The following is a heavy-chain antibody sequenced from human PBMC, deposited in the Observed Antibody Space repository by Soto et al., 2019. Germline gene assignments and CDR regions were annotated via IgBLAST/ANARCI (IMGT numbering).Heavy chain of an antibody. CDR2: ISGRGGST. V-gene: IGHV3-23*01. D-gene: IGHD6-19*01. CDR1: GFTFTSSA. CDR3: AKVPGGIAVAGPI. J-gene: IGHJ3*02. Sequence: EVQLLESGGGLVQPGGSLSPPLAASGFTFTSSAMSWVRPAPGKGLEWGSVISGRGGSTYYADSVKARFTISRDNPKNALYLQMNSLRAEDTAVYYCAKVPGGIAVAGPIWGQGTMVAVSS.